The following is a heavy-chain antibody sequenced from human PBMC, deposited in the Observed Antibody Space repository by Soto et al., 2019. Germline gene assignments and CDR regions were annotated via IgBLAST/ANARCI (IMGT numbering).Heavy chain of an antibody. V-gene: IGHV1-69*12. CDR3: ARPQRVRWNYDWYFDL. J-gene: IGHJ2*01. CDR1: GGTFSSYA. CDR2: SIPIFGTA. Sequence: QVQLVQSGAEVKKPGSSVKVSCKASGGTFSSYAISWVLQAPGQGLEWMGGSIPIFGTANYAHKFQGRVTITADECTSTAYMELSSLRSEDTAVYYCARPQRVRWNYDWYFDLWGRGTLVTVSS. D-gene: IGHD1-7*01.